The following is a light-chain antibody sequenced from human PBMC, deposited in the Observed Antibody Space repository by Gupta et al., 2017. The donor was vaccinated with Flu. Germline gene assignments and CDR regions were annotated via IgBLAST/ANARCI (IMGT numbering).Light chain of an antibody. CDR1: QSVLYSPNPKNY. Sequence: DIVMTQSPDSLAVSLGERATINCKSSQSVLYSPNPKNYLAWYQQKPGQPPKLLIYWASTRESGVPDRFSGSGSGTDFTLTISSLQAEDVAVYYCQQYLVIRGTFGQGTKVEIK. V-gene: IGKV4-1*01. J-gene: IGKJ1*01. CDR2: WAS. CDR3: QQYLVIRGT.